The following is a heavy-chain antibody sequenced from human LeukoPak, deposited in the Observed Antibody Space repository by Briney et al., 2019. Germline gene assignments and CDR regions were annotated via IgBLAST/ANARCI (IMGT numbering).Heavy chain of an antibody. J-gene: IGHJ4*02. Sequence: PSETLSLTCTVSGGSISSCYWSWIRQPPGKGLEWIGYIYYSGSTNYNPSLKSRVTISVDTSKNQFSLKLSSVTAADTAVYYCARQDSRIAAAGAFDYWGQGTLVTVSS. V-gene: IGHV4-59*08. CDR1: GGSISSCY. CDR3: ARQDSRIAAAGAFDY. CDR2: IYYSGST. D-gene: IGHD6-13*01.